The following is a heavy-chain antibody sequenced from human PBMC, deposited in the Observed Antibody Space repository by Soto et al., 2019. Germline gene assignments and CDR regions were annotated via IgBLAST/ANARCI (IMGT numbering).Heavy chain of an antibody. J-gene: IGHJ3*02. Sequence: EVQLVESGGVVVQPGGSLRLSCAASGFTFDDYTMHWVRQAPGKGLEWVSLISWDGSGTYYADSVKGRFTIPRDNSKNSLYLQMNSLRTEDTALYYCAKDFYYGSGSYTGSGAFDIWGQGTMVTVSS. CDR3: AKDFYYGSGSYTGSGAFDI. V-gene: IGHV3-43*01. CDR2: ISWDGSGT. CDR1: GFTFDDYT. D-gene: IGHD3-10*01.